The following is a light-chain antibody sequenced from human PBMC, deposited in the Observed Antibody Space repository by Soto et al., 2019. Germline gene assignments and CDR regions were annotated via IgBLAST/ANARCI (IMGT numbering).Light chain of an antibody. CDR1: QTVSSNY. CDR2: DAS. Sequence: EIVLTQSPDALSLSPGERATLSCRVSQTVSSNYLAWCQQRPGQAPRLLIYDASNRATGIPARFSGSGSGTDFTLTISSLEPEDFAIYYCQQRNNWPLTFGQGTKVDIK. CDR3: QQRNNWPLT. J-gene: IGKJ1*01. V-gene: IGKV3-11*01.